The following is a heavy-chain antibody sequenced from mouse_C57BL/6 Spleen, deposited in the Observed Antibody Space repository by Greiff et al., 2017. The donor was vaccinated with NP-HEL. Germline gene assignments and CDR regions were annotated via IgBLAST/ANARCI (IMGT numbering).Heavy chain of an antibody. CDR1: GYTFTSYW. Sequence: QVQLQQPGAELVKPGASVKLSCKASGYTFTSYWMHWVKQRPGRGLEWIGRIDPNSGGTKYNEKFKSKATLTIDKPSSTAYMQLSSLTSEDSAVYYCARGKDLYDGYWYFDVWGTGTTVTVSS. D-gene: IGHD2-3*01. J-gene: IGHJ1*03. CDR3: ARGKDLYDGYWYFDV. V-gene: IGHV1-72*01. CDR2: IDPNSGGT.